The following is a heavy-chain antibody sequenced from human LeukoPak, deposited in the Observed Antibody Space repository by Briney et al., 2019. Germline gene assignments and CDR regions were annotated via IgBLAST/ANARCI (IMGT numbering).Heavy chain of an antibody. J-gene: IGHJ4*02. D-gene: IGHD3-10*01. CDR1: GFTFSNYA. CDR3: AKAGRHYYGSGSYYSDY. CDR2: ISGSGGST. Sequence: GGSLRLSCAASGFTFSNYAISWVRQAPGKGLEWVSAISGSGGSTYYADSAKGRFTISRDNSKNTLYLQMNSLRAEDTAVYYCAKAGRHYYGSGSYYSDYWGQGTLVTVSS. V-gene: IGHV3-23*01.